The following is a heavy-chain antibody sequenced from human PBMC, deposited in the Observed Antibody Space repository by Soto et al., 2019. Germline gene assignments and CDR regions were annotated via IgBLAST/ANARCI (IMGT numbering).Heavy chain of an antibody. CDR1: GFTFSSYA. J-gene: IGHJ4*02. Sequence: EVQLLESGGGLVRPGGSLRLSCAASGFTFSSYAMSWVRQAPGKGLEWVSAISGSGGSTYYADSVKGRFTISRDNSKNTLYLQMNSLRAEDTAVYYCAKDGLLWFGELLPFDYWGQGTLVTVSS. D-gene: IGHD3-10*01. CDR2: ISGSGGST. CDR3: AKDGLLWFGELLPFDY. V-gene: IGHV3-23*01.